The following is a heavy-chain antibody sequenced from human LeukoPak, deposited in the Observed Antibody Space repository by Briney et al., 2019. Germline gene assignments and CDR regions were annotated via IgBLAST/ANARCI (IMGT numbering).Heavy chain of an antibody. J-gene: IGHJ6*03. V-gene: IGHV3-74*01. CDR1: GFTFSSHW. D-gene: IGHD5-12*01. CDR3: ARDLGYASYYYYLDV. Sequence: GGSLRLSCAASGFTFSSHWMHWVRHAPGKGLVWVSRINSGGRSTTYADSVKGRFTISRDNAKNTLYLQMNSLRAEDTAVYYCARDLGYASYYYYLDVGGKGTTVTVAS. CDR2: INSGGRST.